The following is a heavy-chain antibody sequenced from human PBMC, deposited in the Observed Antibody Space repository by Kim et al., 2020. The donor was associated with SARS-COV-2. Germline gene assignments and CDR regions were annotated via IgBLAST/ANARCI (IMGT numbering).Heavy chain of an antibody. V-gene: IGHV1-46*01. CDR3: ARDRNTMVRGANWFDP. D-gene: IGHD3-10*01. Sequence: ASVKVSCKASGYTFTSYYMHWVRQAPGQGLEWMGIINPSGGSTSYAQKFQGRVTMTRDTSTSTVYMELSSLRSEDTAVYYCARDRNTMVRGANWFDPWGQGTLVTVSS. J-gene: IGHJ5*02. CDR2: INPSGGST. CDR1: GYTFTSYY.